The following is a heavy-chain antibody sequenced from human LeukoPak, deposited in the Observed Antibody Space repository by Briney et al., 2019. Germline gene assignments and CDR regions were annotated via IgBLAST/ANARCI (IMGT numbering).Heavy chain of an antibody. Sequence: SETLSLTCTVSGGSISSYYWSWIRQPPGKGLEWIGYIYYSGSTNYNPSLKSRVTISVDTSKNQFSLKLSSVTATDTAVYYCARGGGSYYGVDYWGQGTLVTVSS. CDR2: IYYSGST. J-gene: IGHJ4*02. D-gene: IGHD1-26*01. V-gene: IGHV4-59*01. CDR1: GGSISSYY. CDR3: ARGGGSYYGVDY.